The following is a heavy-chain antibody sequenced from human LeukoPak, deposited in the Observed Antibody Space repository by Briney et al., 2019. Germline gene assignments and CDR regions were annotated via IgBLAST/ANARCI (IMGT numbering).Heavy chain of an antibody. CDR3: AVQMFLV. V-gene: IGHV1-24*01. CDR1: GYTLTELS. D-gene: IGHD3-10*02. J-gene: IGHJ4*02. Sequence: ASVKVSCKVSGYTLTELSMHWVRQAPGKGLEWMGGFDPEDGETIYAQKFQGRVTMTEDTSTDTAYMGLSSLRSEDTALYFCAVQMFLVWGQGSLVTVSS. CDR2: FDPEDGET.